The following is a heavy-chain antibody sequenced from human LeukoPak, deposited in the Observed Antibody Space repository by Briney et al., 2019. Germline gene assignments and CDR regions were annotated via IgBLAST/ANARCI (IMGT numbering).Heavy chain of an antibody. CDR2: IIPIFGTA. D-gene: IGHD3-10*01. J-gene: IGHJ2*01. CDR3: ARAAYYYGSGNWYFDL. Sequence: SVKVSCKASGGTFSSYAISWVRQAPGQGLEWMGRIIPIFGTANYAQKFQGRVTITTDESTSTAYMELSSLRSEDTAVYYCARAAYYYGSGNWYFDLWGRGTLVTVSS. CDR1: GGTFSSYA. V-gene: IGHV1-69*05.